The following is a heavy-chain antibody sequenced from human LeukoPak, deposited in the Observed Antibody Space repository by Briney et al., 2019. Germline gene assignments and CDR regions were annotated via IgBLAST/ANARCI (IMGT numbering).Heavy chain of an antibody. CDR1: GFTFSSYS. CDR2: ISSSSSYI. Sequence: PGGSLRLSCAASGFTFSSYSMNWVRQAPGKGLEWVSSISSSSSYIYYADSVKGRFTISRDNAKNSLYLQMNSLRAEDTAVYYCARDRGSSGWYEFDYWGQGTLVTVSS. V-gene: IGHV3-21*01. CDR3: ARDRGSSGWYEFDY. D-gene: IGHD6-19*01. J-gene: IGHJ4*02.